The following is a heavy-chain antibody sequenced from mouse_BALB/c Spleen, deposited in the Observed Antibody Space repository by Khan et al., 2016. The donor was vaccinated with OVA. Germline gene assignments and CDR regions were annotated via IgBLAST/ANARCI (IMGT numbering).Heavy chain of an antibody. V-gene: IGHV2-6-5*01. Sequence: QVQLKESGPGLVAPSQSLSITCSVSGFSLTDYDVSWIRQPPGKGLEWLGVIWGGGTTYYNSGLESRLSISKDNSKSRVFLKMNSLQTDDTAMYYCAKGVWSYYYAVDYWGQGTSVTVSS. CDR3: AKGVWSYYYAVDY. D-gene: IGHD2-10*02. CDR2: IWGGGTT. J-gene: IGHJ4*01. CDR1: GFSLTDYD.